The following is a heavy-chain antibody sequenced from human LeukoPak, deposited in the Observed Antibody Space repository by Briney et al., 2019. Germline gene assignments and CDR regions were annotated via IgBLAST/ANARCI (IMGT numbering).Heavy chain of an antibody. CDR2: ISASGDNT. V-gene: IGHV3-23*01. Sequence: GGSLRLSCAASGFTFSSFWIYWVRHAPGKGLEWVSAISASGDNTYYADSVKGRFTISRDNSKNTLYILMNSLRADDTAVYFCASGGGYGDNDYWGQGTLVTVSS. J-gene: IGHJ4*02. D-gene: IGHD3-22*01. CDR1: GFTFSSFW. CDR3: ASGGGYGDNDY.